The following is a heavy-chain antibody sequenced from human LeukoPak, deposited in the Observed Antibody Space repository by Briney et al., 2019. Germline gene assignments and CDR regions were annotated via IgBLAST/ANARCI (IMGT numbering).Heavy chain of an antibody. CDR3: ARAGGFTQYCGGDCYPAVIDY. CDR1: GGSFSSYY. D-gene: IGHD2-21*02. J-gene: IGHJ4*02. Sequence: SETLSLTCTVSGGSFSSYYWNWIRQPPGKGLEWIGYIYYSGSTNYNPSLKSRVTISVDTSKNQFSLKLSSVTAADTAVYYCARAGGFTQYCGGDCYPAVIDYWGQGTLVTVSS. CDR2: IYYSGST. V-gene: IGHV4-59*08.